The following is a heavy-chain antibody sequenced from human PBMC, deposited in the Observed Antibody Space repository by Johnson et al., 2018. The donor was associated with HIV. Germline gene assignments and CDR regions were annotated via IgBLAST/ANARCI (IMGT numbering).Heavy chain of an antibody. Sequence: VQLVESGGGLVQPGGSLRLSCAASGFTFSSYAMSWVRQAPGKGLEWVSAISGSGGSTYYADSVKGRFTISRDNSKNTLYLQMNSLRAEDTAVYYCAKDPYDSSGYRRDAFDIWGQGTTVTVSS. CDR2: ISGSGGST. CDR1: GFTFSSYA. V-gene: IGHV3-23*04. J-gene: IGHJ3*02. D-gene: IGHD3-22*01. CDR3: AKDPYDSSGYRRDAFDI.